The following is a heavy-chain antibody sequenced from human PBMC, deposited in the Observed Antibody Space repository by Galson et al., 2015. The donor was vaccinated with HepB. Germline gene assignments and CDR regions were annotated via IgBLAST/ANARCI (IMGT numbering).Heavy chain of an antibody. V-gene: IGHV1-2*02. CDR3: ARDRSSPPIVGARGFDP. CDR2: INPNSGGT. J-gene: IGHJ5*02. D-gene: IGHD1-26*01. CDR1: GYTFTGYY. Sequence: SVKVSCKASGYTFTGYYMHWVRQAPGQGLEWMGWINPNSGGTNYAQKFQDRVTMTRDTSISTAYMDLSRLRSDDTAVYYCARDRSSPPIVGARGFDPWGQGTLVTVSS.